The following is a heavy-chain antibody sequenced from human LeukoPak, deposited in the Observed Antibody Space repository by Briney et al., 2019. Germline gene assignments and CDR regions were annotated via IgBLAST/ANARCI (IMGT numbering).Heavy chain of an antibody. D-gene: IGHD6-19*01. V-gene: IGHV3-53*01. CDR3: AGATKWLAHDF. J-gene: IGHJ4*02. CDR1: GFTVSGTY. CDR2: IYDAGST. Sequence: GGSLRLSCAASGFTVSGTYMSWVRQAAGKGWEWVSTIYDAGSTSYADSVKGRFTISRDNSKNTLFPQMNSLRADDTAVYYCAGATKWLAHDFWGQGTLVTVSS.